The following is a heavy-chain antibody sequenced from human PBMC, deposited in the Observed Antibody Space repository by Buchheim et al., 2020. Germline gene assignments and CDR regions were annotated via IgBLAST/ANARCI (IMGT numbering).Heavy chain of an antibody. V-gene: IGHV4-34*01. Sequence: QVQLQQWGAGLLKPSETLSLTCAVYGGSFSGYYWSWIRQPPGKGLEWIGEINHSGSNNYNPSLKSRVTISVDTSKNQFSLKLSSVTAADTAVYYCARGRKSYYYYGMYVWGQGTT. CDR1: GGSFSGYY. CDR3: ARGRKSYYYYGMYV. J-gene: IGHJ6*02. CDR2: INHSGSN.